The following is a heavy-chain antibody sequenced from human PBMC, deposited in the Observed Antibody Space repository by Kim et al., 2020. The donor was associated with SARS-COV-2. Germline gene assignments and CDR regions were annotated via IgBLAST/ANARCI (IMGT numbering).Heavy chain of an antibody. D-gene: IGHD6-13*01. V-gene: IGHV4-39*07. Sequence: NPSLKSRVTISVDTSKNQFSLKLSSVTAADTAVYYCARAGAAGTENWFDPWGQGTLVTVSS. J-gene: IGHJ5*02. CDR3: ARAGAAGTENWFDP.